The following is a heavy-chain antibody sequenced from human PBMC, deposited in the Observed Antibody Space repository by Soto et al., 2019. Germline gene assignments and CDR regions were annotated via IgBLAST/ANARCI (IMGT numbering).Heavy chain of an antibody. D-gene: IGHD5-18*01. J-gene: IGHJ6*02. CDR1: RFTFSKYW. CDR3: ARDLGSALVGFYYGMDV. Sequence: EVQLVESGGGLVQPGGSLRLSCAASRFTFSKYWMSWVRQAPGKGLEWVANIKQDGSEKYYVDSVEGRFTISRDNAKNSLYLQMYGLRAEDTAVYYCARDLGSALVGFYYGMDVWGQGTTVTVSS. CDR2: IKQDGSEK. V-gene: IGHV3-7*01.